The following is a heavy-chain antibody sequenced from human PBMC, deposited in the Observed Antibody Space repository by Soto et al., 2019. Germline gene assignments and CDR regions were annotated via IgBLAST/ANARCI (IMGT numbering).Heavy chain of an antibody. CDR3: LSARTSMPTHSTVAAFPAPSSDL. V-gene: IGHV4-39*01. CDR1: GGSVTNSSYY. J-gene: IGHJ2*01. D-gene: IGHD2-2*01. CDR2: VYDRGRI. Sequence: SETLCLTCPVSGGSVTNSSYYWGWILQSPGKGLEWIGSVYDRGRIYSKSSVKSRVTISVDTSKNRFSLSLNAVTASDTAVYFFLSARTSMPTHSTVAAFPAPSSDL.